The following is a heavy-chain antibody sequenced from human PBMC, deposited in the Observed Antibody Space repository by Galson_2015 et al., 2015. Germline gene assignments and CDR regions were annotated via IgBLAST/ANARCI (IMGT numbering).Heavy chain of an antibody. Sequence: SLRLSCAASGFTVSSNYMSWVRQAPGKGLEWVSVIFSGGSTFYADSVKGRFTISRDNSYNTLYLQMNSLRAEDTAVYYCAREKVTAIQNYYYYYMEVWGKGTTVTVSS. CDR3: AREKVTAIQNYYYYYMEV. D-gene: IGHD2-21*02. CDR1: GFTVSSNY. V-gene: IGHV3-53*01. J-gene: IGHJ6*03. CDR2: IFSGGST.